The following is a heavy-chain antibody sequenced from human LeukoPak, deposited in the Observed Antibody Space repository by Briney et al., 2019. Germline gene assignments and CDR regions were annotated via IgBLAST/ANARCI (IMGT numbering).Heavy chain of an antibody. CDR2: ISSSSSTI. V-gene: IGHV3-48*01. CDR3: ARDRPGIAVAN. J-gene: IGHJ4*02. CDR1: GFTFRSYR. D-gene: IGHD6-19*01. Sequence: GGSLRLSCAASGFTFRSYRMNWVRQAPGKGLEWVSYISSSSSTICYADSVKGRFTISRDNAKNSLYLQMNSLRAEDTAVYCCARDRPGIAVANWGQGTLVTVSS.